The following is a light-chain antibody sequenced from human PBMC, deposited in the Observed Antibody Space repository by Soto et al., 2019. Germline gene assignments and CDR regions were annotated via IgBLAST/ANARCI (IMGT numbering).Light chain of an antibody. CDR3: XXXNXYPFT. Sequence: DIQMTQSPSAMSASVGDRVTITCRASQGISNYLAWFQQKPGQGPKRLIYGASNLQSGVPPRFSGSGSETXXTLXXXNLXXXDXXXXXXXXXNXYPFTFGQGTKLEIK. CDR2: GAS. J-gene: IGKJ3*01. V-gene: IGKV1-17*03. CDR1: QGISNY.